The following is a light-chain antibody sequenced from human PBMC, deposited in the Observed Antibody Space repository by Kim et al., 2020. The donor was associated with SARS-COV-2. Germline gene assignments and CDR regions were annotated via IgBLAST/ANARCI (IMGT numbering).Light chain of an antibody. V-gene: IGKV1-39*01. CDR1: QSVINY. Sequence: SASVGDRVTITCRASQSVINYLNWYQHKPGRAPKFLIYAASSLQSGVPSRFSGSGSGTDFTLTISSLQPEDFATYYCQQSYSTPYTFGQGTKLEI. J-gene: IGKJ2*01. CDR2: AAS. CDR3: QQSYSTPYT.